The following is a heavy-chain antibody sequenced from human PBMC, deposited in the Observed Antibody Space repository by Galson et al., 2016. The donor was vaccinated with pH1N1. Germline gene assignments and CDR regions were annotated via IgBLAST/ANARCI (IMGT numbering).Heavy chain of an antibody. CDR1: GISLSSSW. Sequence: SLRLSCAGSGISLSSSWMTWVRQAPGKGLEWVANIRGDGTQIHYVDSVKGRFTISRDNAKNSLFLQMNDLRAEDTAVYYCARDFSPSRYHDCTFYYDAFDIWGQGTMVTVSS. D-gene: IGHD3-16*01. J-gene: IGHJ3*02. V-gene: IGHV3-7*01. CDR3: ARDFSPSRYHDCTFYYDAFDI. CDR2: IRGDGTQI.